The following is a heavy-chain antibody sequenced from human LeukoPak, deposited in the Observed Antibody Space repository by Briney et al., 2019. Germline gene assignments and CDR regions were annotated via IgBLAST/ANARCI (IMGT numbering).Heavy chain of an antibody. CDR2: IYYSGST. CDR1: GGPISSSSYY. Sequence: PSETLSLTCTVSGGPISSSSYYWGWIRQPPGKGLEWIGSIYYSGSTYYNPSLKSRVTISVDTSKNQFSLKLSSVTAADTAVYYCAPRRITMVRGVMGFDPWGQGTLVTVSS. J-gene: IGHJ5*02. D-gene: IGHD3-10*01. CDR3: APRRITMVRGVMGFDP. V-gene: IGHV4-39*01.